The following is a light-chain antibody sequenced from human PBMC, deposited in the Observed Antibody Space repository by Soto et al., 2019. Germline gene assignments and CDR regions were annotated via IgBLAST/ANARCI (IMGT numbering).Light chain of an antibody. V-gene: IGKV1-39*01. CDR1: QSISSY. CDR2: AAS. CDR3: QQSYSSPLT. Sequence: DIQMTQSPSSLSASVGDRVTIICRASQSISSYLNWYQQKPGKAPKLLIYAASSLQSGVPSRFSGGGSGTDFTLTISSLQPEDFAAYYCQQSYSSPLTFGGGTKVEIK. J-gene: IGKJ4*01.